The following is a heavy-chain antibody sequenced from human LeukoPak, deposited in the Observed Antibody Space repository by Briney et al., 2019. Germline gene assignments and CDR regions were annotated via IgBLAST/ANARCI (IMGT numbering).Heavy chain of an antibody. D-gene: IGHD2-8*01. CDR2: IYGNGYEA. V-gene: IGHV3-23*01. CDR1: GFAFSTYT. J-gene: IGHJ4*02. CDR3: PKDRVPDGRSYLDY. Sequence: PGGSLRLSCTASGFAFSTYTMNWIRQAPGEGLEWVSGIYGNGYEAFYADSVKGRFTISRDNSKSTLYLQMNSLRAEDTAVYYCPKDRVPDGRSYLDYWGREPWSSSP.